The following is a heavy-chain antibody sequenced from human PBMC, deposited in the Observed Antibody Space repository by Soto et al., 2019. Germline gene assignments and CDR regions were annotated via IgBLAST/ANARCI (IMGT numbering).Heavy chain of an antibody. J-gene: IGHJ4*02. Sequence: QVQLQESGPGLVKPSETLSLTCTVSGGSISSNYWSWIRQPPGKGLEWIGYIYYSGSTNYNPSLKSRLTISVDTSKNQFSLKLTSVTAADTAVYFCARARGPVDSFDYWGQGTLVTVSS. CDR3: ARARGPVDSFDY. V-gene: IGHV4-59*01. CDR2: IYYSGST. CDR1: GGSISSNY. D-gene: IGHD3-9*01.